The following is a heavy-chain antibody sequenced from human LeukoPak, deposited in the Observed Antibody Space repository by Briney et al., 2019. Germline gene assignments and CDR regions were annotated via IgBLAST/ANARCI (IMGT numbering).Heavy chain of an antibody. CDR3: ARDPDGYRQGHHFDY. J-gene: IGHJ4*02. CDR2: IYSGGST. D-gene: IGHD5-18*01. Sequence: GGSLRLSCAASGFTVSSNYMSWVRQAPGKGLEWVSVIYSGGSTYYADSVKGRFTISRDNSKDTLYLQMNSLKAEDTAVYYCARDPDGYRQGHHFDYWGQGTLVTVSS. V-gene: IGHV3-66*01. CDR1: GFTVSSNY.